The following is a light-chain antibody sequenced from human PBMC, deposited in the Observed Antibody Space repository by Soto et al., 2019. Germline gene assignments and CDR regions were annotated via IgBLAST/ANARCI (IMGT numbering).Light chain of an antibody. V-gene: IGLV2-14*01. Sequence: QSVLTQPASVSWSPGQSITISCTGTSSDVGGYNYVSWYQQHPGKAPKLMIYEVSNRPSGVSNRFSGSKSGNTASLTISGLQAEDEADYYRSSYTSSSTLYVFGTGTKVTVL. J-gene: IGLJ1*01. CDR3: SSYTSSSTLYV. CDR1: SSDVGGYNY. CDR2: EVS.